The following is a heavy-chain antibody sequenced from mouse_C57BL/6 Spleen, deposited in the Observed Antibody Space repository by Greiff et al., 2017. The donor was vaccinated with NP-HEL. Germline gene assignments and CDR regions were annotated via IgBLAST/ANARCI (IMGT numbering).Heavy chain of an antibody. CDR2: IYPGSGST. Sequence: VQLQQPGAELVKPGASVKMSCKASGYTFTSYWITWVKQRPGQGLEWIGDIYPGSGSTNYNEKFKSKATLTVDTSSSTAYMQLSSLTSEDSAVYDCARENYGSSYRYFDVWGTGTTVTVSS. J-gene: IGHJ1*03. D-gene: IGHD1-1*01. V-gene: IGHV1-55*01. CDR3: ARENYGSSYRYFDV. CDR1: GYTFTSYW.